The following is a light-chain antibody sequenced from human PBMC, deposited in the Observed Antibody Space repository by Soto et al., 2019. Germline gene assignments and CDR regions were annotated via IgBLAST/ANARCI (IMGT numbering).Light chain of an antibody. V-gene: IGKV3-20*01. CDR2: GAS. CDR1: QSVSSTY. Sequence: EIVLTQSPGTLSLSPGASATLSCRASQSVSSTYLAWYRQKPGQSPRLLIYGASSGATGIPDRFSGSGSGTDFTLTISRLEPEDFAVYYCQQFGSSPITFGQGTRLEIK. CDR3: QQFGSSPIT. J-gene: IGKJ5*01.